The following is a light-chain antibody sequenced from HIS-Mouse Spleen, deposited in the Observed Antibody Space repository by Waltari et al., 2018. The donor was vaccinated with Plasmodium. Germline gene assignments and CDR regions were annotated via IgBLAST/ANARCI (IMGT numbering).Light chain of an antibody. Sequence: AIWMTQSPSLLSASTGDRVTISCRIRQGRSSYLAWYQQKTGKAPELLIYAASTLQSGVPSRFSGSGSGTDFTLTISCLQSEDFATYYCQQYYSFPLTFGPGTKVDIK. V-gene: IGKV1D-8*02. J-gene: IGKJ3*01. CDR2: AAS. CDR3: QQYYSFPLT. CDR1: QGRSSY.